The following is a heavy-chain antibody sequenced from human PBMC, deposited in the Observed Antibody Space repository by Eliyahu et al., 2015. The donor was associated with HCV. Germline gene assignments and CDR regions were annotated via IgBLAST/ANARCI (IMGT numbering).Heavy chain of an antibody. CDR3: ARVRYGSGTLDY. CDR1: GYSISSGYY. J-gene: IGHJ4*02. V-gene: IGHV4-38-2*01. CDR2: IYHSGST. D-gene: IGHD3-10*01. Sequence: QVQLQESGPGLVKPSETLSLTCAVSGYSISSGYYXGWSRQPPGKGLEWIGSIYHSGSTYYNPSLKSRVTISVDTSKNQFSLKLSSVTAADTAVYYCARVRYGSGTLDYWGQGTLVTVSS.